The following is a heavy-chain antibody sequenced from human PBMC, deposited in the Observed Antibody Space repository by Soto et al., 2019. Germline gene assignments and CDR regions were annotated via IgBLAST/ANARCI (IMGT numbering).Heavy chain of an antibody. CDR1: GGSISSSNW. J-gene: IGHJ5*02. D-gene: IGHD3-10*01. CDR3: ARELFGRSVWFDP. CDR2: IYHSGST. Sequence: PSETLSLTCAVSGGSISSSNWWSWVRQPPGKGLEWIGEIYHSGSTNYNPSLKSRVTISVDTSKNQFSLKLSSVTAADTAVYYCARELFGRSVWFDPWGQGTLVTVSS. V-gene: IGHV4-4*02.